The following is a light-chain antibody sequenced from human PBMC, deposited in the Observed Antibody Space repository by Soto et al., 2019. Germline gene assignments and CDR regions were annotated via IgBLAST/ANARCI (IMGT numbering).Light chain of an antibody. CDR3: MQGTHWPIT. Sequence: DVVMTQSPLSLPVTLGQPASISCRSNQSLLHSVGIAYFSWFQQRPGRSPRRLIYKVSNRDSGVPARFSGSGSGTDFALKISRVEAEDVGVYYCMQGTHWPITFGQGTRLEIK. V-gene: IGKV2-30*02. CDR2: KVS. J-gene: IGKJ5*01. CDR1: QSLLHSVGIAY.